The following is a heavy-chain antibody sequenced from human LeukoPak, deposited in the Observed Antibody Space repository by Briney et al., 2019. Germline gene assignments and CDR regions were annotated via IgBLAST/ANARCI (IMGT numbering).Heavy chain of an antibody. J-gene: IGHJ2*01. CDR3: ARGRLGYFDL. D-gene: IGHD1-26*01. V-gene: IGHV4-34*01. CDR1: GGSFSGYY. Sequence: SETLSLTCAVYGGSFSGYYWSWIRQPPGKGLEWIGEINHSGSTNYNPSLKSRVTISVDTSKNQFSLKLSSVTAADTAVYYCARGRLGYFDLWDRGSLATVSS. CDR2: INHSGST.